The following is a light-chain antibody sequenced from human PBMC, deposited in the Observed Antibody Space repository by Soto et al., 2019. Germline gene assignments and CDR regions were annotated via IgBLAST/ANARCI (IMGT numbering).Light chain of an antibody. Sequence: EVVMTQSPATLSVSPGERATLSCRANQTISSNLAWYQQKPGQAPRLLIYGASTRATGIPARFSGSGSGTEFTFTISSLQSEDFTVYYCQHYNNWVGTFGGGTKVDIK. V-gene: IGKV3-15*01. CDR2: GAS. CDR1: QTISSN. J-gene: IGKJ4*01. CDR3: QHYNNWVGT.